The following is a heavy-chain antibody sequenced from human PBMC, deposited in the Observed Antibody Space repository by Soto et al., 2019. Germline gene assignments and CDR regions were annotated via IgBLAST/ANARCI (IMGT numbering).Heavy chain of an antibody. CDR1: GYNFTSYW. J-gene: IGHJ4*02. CDR3: ARRRAWNDAFDF. D-gene: IGHD1-1*01. V-gene: IGHV5-51*01. CDR2: IYPADSDT. Sequence: PGESLTISCKASGYNFTSYWIGWVRQMPGKGLELMGVIYPADSDTRYRPPFEGQVTFSVDKSLTTAYVQWNSLKTSDTARYYCARRRAWNDAFDFWGLGSLVTVSS.